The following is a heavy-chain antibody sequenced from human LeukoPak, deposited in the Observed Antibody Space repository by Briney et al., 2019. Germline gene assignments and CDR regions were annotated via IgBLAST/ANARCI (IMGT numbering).Heavy chain of an antibody. V-gene: IGHV1-18*01. Sequence: ASVKVSCKASGYTLNKYGISWVRQAPGQGLEWMGWISCYNGDTRYAQKFQGRVTMTTDTSTSTVHMELRSLRSDDTAVYYCARDPSNTSGYYVYHDYWGQGALVTVSS. CDR2: ISCYNGDT. D-gene: IGHD2-2*01. CDR1: GYTLNKYG. J-gene: IGHJ4*02. CDR3: ARDPSNTSGYYVYHDY.